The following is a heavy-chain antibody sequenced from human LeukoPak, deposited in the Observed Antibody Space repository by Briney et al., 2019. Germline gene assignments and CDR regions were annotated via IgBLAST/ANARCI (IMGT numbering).Heavy chain of an antibody. CDR1: GFTFSSYA. CDR2: ISYDGSNK. D-gene: IGHD4-17*01. Sequence: GRSLRLSCAAFGFTFSSYAMHWVRQAPGKGLEWVAVISYDGSNKYYADSVKGRFTISRDNSKNTLYLQMNSLRAEDTAVYYCARDADYGYWLIDYWGQGTLVTVSS. CDR3: ARDADYGYWLIDY. J-gene: IGHJ4*02. V-gene: IGHV3-30*04.